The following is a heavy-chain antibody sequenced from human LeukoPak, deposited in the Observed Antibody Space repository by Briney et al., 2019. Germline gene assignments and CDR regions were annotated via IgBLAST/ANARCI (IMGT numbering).Heavy chain of an antibody. Sequence: ASVTVSCKASGYTFTGYYIHWVRPAPGQGLEGMGWINPNSGGTNLAQQFQGRVTMTRDTSISAAFLEVRRLRCGDAGVSCLPPPTKTDYGDYVWDYWGQGTLVTVSS. V-gene: IGHV1-2*02. CDR1: GYTFTGYY. D-gene: IGHD4-17*01. CDR2: INPNSGGT. CDR3: PPPTKTDYGDYVWDY. J-gene: IGHJ4*02.